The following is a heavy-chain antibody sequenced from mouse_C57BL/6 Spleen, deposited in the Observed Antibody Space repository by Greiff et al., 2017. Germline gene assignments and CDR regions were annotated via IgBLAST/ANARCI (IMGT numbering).Heavy chain of an antibody. CDR3: ARGGLNYYGSSFPWYFDV. D-gene: IGHD1-1*01. CDR2: ISSGSSTI. CDR1: GFTFSDYG. Sequence: EVMLVESGGGLVKPGGSLKLSCAASGFTFSDYGMHWVRQAPEKGLEWVAYISSGSSTIYYADTVKGRFTISRDNAKNTLFRQMTSLRSEDTAMYYCARGGLNYYGSSFPWYFDVWGTGTTVTVSS. V-gene: IGHV5-17*01. J-gene: IGHJ1*03.